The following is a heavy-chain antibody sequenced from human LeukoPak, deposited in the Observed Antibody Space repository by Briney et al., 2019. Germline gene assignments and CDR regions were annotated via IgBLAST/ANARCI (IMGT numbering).Heavy chain of an antibody. D-gene: IGHD6-19*01. J-gene: IGHJ3*02. V-gene: IGHV3-30*18. CDR2: ISYDGSNK. Sequence: PGGSLRLSCAASGFTFSSYGMHWVRQAPGKGLEWVAVISYDGSNKYYADSVKGRFTISRDNSKNTLYLQMNSLRAEDTAVYYCAKDLEGGQWLVHDAFDIWGQGTMVTVSS. CDR1: GFTFSSYG. CDR3: AKDLEGGQWLVHDAFDI.